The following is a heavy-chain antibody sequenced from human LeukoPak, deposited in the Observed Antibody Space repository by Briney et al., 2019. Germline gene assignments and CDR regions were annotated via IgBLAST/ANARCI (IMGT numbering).Heavy chain of an antibody. V-gene: IGHV3-23*01. Sequence: PGGSLRLSCAASGFSLNSYAMSWVRQAPGKGLEWVSAISSTDAGTYHADSVRGRFTISRDSSKNTLYLQMNSLRAEDTAVYYCARDTGGYWGQGTLVTVSS. CDR1: GFSLNSYA. J-gene: IGHJ4*02. CDR2: ISSTDAGT. D-gene: IGHD1-14*01. CDR3: ARDTGGY.